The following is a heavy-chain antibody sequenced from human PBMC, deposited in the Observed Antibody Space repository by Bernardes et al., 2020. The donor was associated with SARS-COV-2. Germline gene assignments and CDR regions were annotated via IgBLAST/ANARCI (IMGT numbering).Heavy chain of an antibody. CDR1: VFTFSPYG. Sequence: GSLRLSYATAVFTFSPYGIHWVRPAPGKGLEWAAFISHVGNNEYYADSVKGRFTISRDNSKNMIYLQMNSLRAEDTSVYYCARDGISGIDYWGQGTLVTVSS. J-gene: IGHJ4*02. D-gene: IGHD1-20*01. V-gene: IGHV3-33*01. CDR3: ARDGISGIDY. CDR2: ISHVGNNE.